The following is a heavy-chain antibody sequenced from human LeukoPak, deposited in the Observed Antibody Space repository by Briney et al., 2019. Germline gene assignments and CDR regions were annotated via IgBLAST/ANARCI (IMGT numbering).Heavy chain of an antibody. V-gene: IGHV3-66*01. J-gene: IGHJ4*02. D-gene: IGHD2-2*01. CDR1: GFTVSSNY. CDR2: IYSGGST. CDR3: ARDFMPKDEYCSSTSCSDY. Sequence: GGSLRLSCAASGFTVSSNYMSWVRQAPGKGLEWVSVIYSGGSTYYADSVKGRFTISRDNSKNTLYLQMNSLRAEDTAVYYCARDFMPKDEYCSSTSCSDYWGQGTLVTVSS.